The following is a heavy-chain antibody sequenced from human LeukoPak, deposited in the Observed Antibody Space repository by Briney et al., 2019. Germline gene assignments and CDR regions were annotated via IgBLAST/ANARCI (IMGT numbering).Heavy chain of an antibody. J-gene: IGHJ4*02. CDR3: AKDQGVIKYYFDY. D-gene: IGHD3-10*01. Sequence: GRSLRLSCAASGFTFSSYGMHWVRQAPGKGLEWVAVISYDGSNKYYADSVKGRFTISRDNSKNTLYLQMNSLRAEDTAVYYCAKDQGVIKYYFDYWGQGNLVTVSS. CDR1: GFTFSSYG. CDR2: ISYDGSNK. V-gene: IGHV3-30*18.